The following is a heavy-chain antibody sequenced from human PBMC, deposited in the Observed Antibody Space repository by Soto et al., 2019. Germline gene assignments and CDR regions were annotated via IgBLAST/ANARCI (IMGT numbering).Heavy chain of an antibody. V-gene: IGHV1-46*01. CDR2: INPSGGST. D-gene: IGHD2-21*02. CDR3: ARDSYGYGGNSGTGYFDY. J-gene: IGHJ4*02. CDR1: GYTFTSYY. Sequence: ASVKVSCKASGYTFTSYYMHWVRQAPGQGLEWMGIINPSGGSTSYAQKFQGRVTMTRDTSTSTVYMELSSLRSEDTAVYYCARDSYGYGGNSGTGYFDYWGQGTLVTVSS.